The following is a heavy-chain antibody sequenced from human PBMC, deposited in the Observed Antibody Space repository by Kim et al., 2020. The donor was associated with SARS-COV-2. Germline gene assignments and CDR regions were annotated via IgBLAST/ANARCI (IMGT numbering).Heavy chain of an antibody. CDR3: ARDIWFGELSPVSSPPFDY. Sequence: VSVKVSCKASGYTFTSYGISWVRQAPGQGLEWMGWISAYNGNTNYAQKLQGRVTMTTDTSTSTAYMELRSLRSDDTAVYYCARDIWFGELSPVSSPPFDYWGQGTLVTVSS. J-gene: IGHJ4*02. D-gene: IGHD3-10*01. V-gene: IGHV1-18*01. CDR2: ISAYNGNT. CDR1: GYTFTSYG.